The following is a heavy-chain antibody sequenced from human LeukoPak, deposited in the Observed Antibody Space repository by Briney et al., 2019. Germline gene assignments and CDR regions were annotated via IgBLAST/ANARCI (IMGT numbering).Heavy chain of an antibody. CDR1: GFTLSSYA. J-gene: IGHJ4*02. CDR3: AKDGLQFSEWLPPLGY. CDR2: ISGNAGST. Sequence: GGPLRLSCAASGFTLSSYAMSWVRQAPGKGLEWVSLISGNAGSTYYADSVKGRFTISRDITKNTLYLQMNSLRAEDTAVYYCAKDGLQFSEWLPPLGYWGQGTLVTVSS. V-gene: IGHV3-23*01. D-gene: IGHD3-3*01.